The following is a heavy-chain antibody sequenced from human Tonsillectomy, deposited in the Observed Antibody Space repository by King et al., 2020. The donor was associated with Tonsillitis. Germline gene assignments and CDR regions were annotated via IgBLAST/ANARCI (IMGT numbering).Heavy chain of an antibody. CDR3: AGDRDYGDYRDS. D-gene: IGHD4-17*01. CDR1: GGSFSGYY. V-gene: IGHV4-34*01. Sequence: VQLQQWGAGLLKPSQTLSLTCAVDGGSFSGYYWNWIRQPPGKGLGGIGEISPSGSTNFNPSLKSRVTMSADTSKNQFSLNLTSVTAADTAVYYCAGDRDYGDYRDSWGQGTLVTVSS. J-gene: IGHJ4*02. CDR2: ISPSGST.